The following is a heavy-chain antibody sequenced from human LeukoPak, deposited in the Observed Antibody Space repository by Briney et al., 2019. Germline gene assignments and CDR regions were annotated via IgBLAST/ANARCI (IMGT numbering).Heavy chain of an antibody. CDR2: IYYSGST. CDR3: ARGDGSGSGRWFDP. J-gene: IGHJ5*02. CDR1: GGSVSSGSYY. D-gene: IGHD3-10*01. Sequence: SETLSLTCTVSGGSVSSGSYYWGWIRQPPGKGLEWIGYIYYSGSTNYNPSLKGRVTISVDRSKNQFSLNLNFVTAADTALYYCARGDGSGSGRWFDPWGQGTLITVSS. V-gene: IGHV4-61*01.